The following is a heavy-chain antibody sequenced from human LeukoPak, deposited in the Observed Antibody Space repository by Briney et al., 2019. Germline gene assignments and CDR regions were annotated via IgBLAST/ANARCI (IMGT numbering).Heavy chain of an antibody. V-gene: IGHV4-61*05. CDR2: IYYSGST. CDR1: GGSISSSSYY. J-gene: IGHJ3*02. Sequence: PSETLSLTCTVSGGSISSSSYYWGWIRQPPGKGLEWIGYIYYSGSTNYNPSLKSRVTISVDTSKNQFSLKLSSVTAADTAVYYCARHLPIQLWLSDRADAFDIWGQGTMVTVSS. CDR3: ARHLPIQLWLSDRADAFDI. D-gene: IGHD5-18*01.